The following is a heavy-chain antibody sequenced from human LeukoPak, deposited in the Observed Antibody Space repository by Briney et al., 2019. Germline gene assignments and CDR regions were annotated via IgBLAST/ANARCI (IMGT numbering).Heavy chain of an antibody. Sequence: SETLSLTCAVYGGSFSGYYWSWIRQPPGKGLEWIGEINRRGSTNYNPSLKSRVTISVDTSKNQFSLKLSSVTAADTAVYYCARKTPGYSYGTGFDYWGQGTPVTVSS. J-gene: IGHJ4*02. V-gene: IGHV4-34*01. CDR2: INRRGST. CDR3: ARKTPGYSYGTGFDY. CDR1: GGSFSGYY. D-gene: IGHD5-18*01.